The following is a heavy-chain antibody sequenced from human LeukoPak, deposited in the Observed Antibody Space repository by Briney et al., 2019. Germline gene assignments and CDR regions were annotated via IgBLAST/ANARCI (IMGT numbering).Heavy chain of an antibody. CDR1: GGTFSSYT. J-gene: IGHJ4*02. D-gene: IGHD1-26*01. CDR3: ARDQKSIVGAWGLDY. Sequence: GASVKVSCKASGGTFSSYTISWVRQAPGQGLEWMGRIIPILGIANYAQKFQGRVTITADKSTSTAYMELSSLRPEDTAVYYCARDQKSIVGAWGLDYWGQGTLVTVPS. CDR2: IIPILGIA. V-gene: IGHV1-69*04.